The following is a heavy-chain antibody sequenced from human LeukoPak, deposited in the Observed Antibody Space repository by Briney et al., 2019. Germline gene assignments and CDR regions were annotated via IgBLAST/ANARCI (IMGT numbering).Heavy chain of an antibody. Sequence: SVKVSCKASGGTFSSYAISWVRQAPGQGLEWMGGIIPIFGTANYAQKFQGRVTITADESTSTAYMELSSLKSEDTAVYYCAREGYYGSGSFFDYWGQGTLVTVSS. CDR3: AREGYYGSGSFFDY. J-gene: IGHJ4*02. D-gene: IGHD3-10*01. V-gene: IGHV1-69*13. CDR2: IIPIFGTA. CDR1: GGTFSSYA.